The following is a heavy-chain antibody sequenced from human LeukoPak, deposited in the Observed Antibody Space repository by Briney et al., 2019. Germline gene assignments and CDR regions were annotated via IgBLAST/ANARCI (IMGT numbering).Heavy chain of an antibody. CDR2: INPDGSDP. CDR3: AGLPDPG. J-gene: IGHJ4*02. Sequence: GGSLRLSCAAYGFTFSHYRMHWVRQAPGKGLLWVSRINPDGSDPTYADSVKGRFTISRDNAKNTLYLQMNSLRAEDSAVYFCAGLPDPGWGQGTLVTVSS. V-gene: IGHV3-74*03. CDR1: GFTFSHYR.